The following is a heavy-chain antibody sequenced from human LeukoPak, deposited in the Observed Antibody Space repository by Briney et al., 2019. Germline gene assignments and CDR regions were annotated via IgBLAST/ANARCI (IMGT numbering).Heavy chain of an antibody. CDR2: IYPGDSDT. CDR1: GYSFTNYW. V-gene: IGHV5-51*01. J-gene: IGHJ4*02. Sequence: GESLKISCMGFGYSFTNYWISWVRQMPGKGLQWMGIIYPGDSDTRYSPSFQGQVTISADKSISTAYLQWSSLKASDTAMYYCARHGLHREQGPNDYWGQGTLVTVSS. CDR3: ARHGLHREQGPNDY. D-gene: IGHD1-26*01.